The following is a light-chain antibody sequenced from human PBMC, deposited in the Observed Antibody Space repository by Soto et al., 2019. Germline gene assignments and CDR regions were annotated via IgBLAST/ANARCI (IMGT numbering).Light chain of an antibody. CDR3: QQYETSPRT. J-gene: IGKJ1*01. V-gene: IGKV3-20*01. Sequence: EFRLTQSPCTLSLSQGERATLSCMASQSVSSNYLAWYQQKPGQAPRLLIYGASSRATGIPDRFSGSGSGTDFTLTISRLEPEDFAVYYCQQYETSPRTFGQGTKVDIK. CDR2: GAS. CDR1: QSVSSNY.